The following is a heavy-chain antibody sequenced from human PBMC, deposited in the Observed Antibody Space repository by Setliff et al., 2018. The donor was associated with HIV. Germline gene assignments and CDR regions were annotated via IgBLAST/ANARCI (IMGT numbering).Heavy chain of an antibody. CDR1: GYSFTSYG. Sequence: ASVKVSCKASGYSFTSYGINWVRQAPGQGLEWMGWISPYDGNTDYAQNFQGRVTMTTDTSTSTVYMELRSLRSDDTAVYYCARGVLITFGYQNWFDPWGQGTLVTVSS. J-gene: IGHJ5*02. CDR2: ISPYDGNT. CDR3: ARGVLITFGYQNWFDP. V-gene: IGHV1-18*01. D-gene: IGHD3-16*01.